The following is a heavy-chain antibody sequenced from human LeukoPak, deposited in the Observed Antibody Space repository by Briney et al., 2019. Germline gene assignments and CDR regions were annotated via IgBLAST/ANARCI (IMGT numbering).Heavy chain of an antibody. CDR1: GGSISSGDYY. Sequence: SETLSLTCTVSGGSISSGDYYWSWIRQLPGKGLEWMGDIYHSGNTFYSPSLESRAIISVDTSKNQFSLKLTSMTAADTAVYYCASFYCSGRAFDYWGQGTLVTVSS. V-gene: IGHV4-31*03. CDR3: ASFYCSGRAFDY. CDR2: IYHSGNT. D-gene: IGHD3-10*01. J-gene: IGHJ4*02.